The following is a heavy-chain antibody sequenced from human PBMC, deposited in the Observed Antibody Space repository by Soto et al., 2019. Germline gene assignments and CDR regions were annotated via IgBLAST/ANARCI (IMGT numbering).Heavy chain of an antibody. CDR1: GFSFSSYG. Sequence: QVQLVESGVGVVQPGRSLRLSCTASGFSFSSYGMHWVRQAPGKGLEWVAVISYDGNNKFYSDSVKGRFTVTKDNSKNTLNLQMNSLRAEDTAVYYCAKTGISYGSGSYYFDYWGQGTLVTDSS. J-gene: IGHJ4*02. CDR3: AKTGISYGSGSYYFDY. V-gene: IGHV3-30*18. D-gene: IGHD3-10*01. CDR2: ISYDGNNK.